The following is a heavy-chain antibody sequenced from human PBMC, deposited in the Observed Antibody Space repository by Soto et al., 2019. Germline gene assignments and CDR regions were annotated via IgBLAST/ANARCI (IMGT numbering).Heavy chain of an antibody. Sequence: QVQLVQSGAEVKKPGSSVKVSCKASGGTFSSYTISWVRQAPGQGLEWMGRIIPILGIANYAQKFQGRVTITGDKSTSTAYMEVSSLRSEDTAVYYCARDGGGVVVPAADWYFDLWGRGTLVTVSS. V-gene: IGHV1-69*08. CDR3: ARDGGGVVVPAADWYFDL. CDR2: IIPILGIA. J-gene: IGHJ2*01. D-gene: IGHD2-2*01. CDR1: GGTFSSYT.